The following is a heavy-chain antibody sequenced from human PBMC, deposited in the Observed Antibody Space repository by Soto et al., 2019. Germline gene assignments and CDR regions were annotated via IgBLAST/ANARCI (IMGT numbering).Heavy chain of an antibody. Sequence: EVQLVESGGGLVQPGASLRLSCVASGFTFDDYAMHWVRQGPGKGLEWVAGITWNSGKIVYADSVKGRFTISRDNAKTPLFLQMNSLRVEDTAFYHCAKDRSLGVAGFPDSWGLGTLVTVSS. V-gene: IGHV3-9*01. CDR3: AKDRSLGVAGFPDS. CDR1: GFTFDDYA. D-gene: IGHD6-19*01. J-gene: IGHJ4*02. CDR2: ITWNSGKI.